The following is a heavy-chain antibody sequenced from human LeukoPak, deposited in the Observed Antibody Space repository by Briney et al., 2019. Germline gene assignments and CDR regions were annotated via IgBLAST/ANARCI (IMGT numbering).Heavy chain of an antibody. Sequence: SETLSLTCSFSGCPHNFYWIWVRQSPGKGLEWIGCVHQNGSASYKSSLQRRGTMSVDTSKRQVSLMLNSVTAADTAVYYCARGVRRGLRFNNIYPYFGMDVWGKGTTVIVSA. CDR1: GCPHNFY. J-gene: IGHJ6*04. CDR3: ARGVRRGLRFNNIYPYFGMDV. V-gene: IGHV4-59*01. CDR2: VHQNGSA. D-gene: IGHD3-3*01.